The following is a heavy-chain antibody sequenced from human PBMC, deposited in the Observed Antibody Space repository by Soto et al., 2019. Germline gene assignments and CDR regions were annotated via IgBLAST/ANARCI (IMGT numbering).Heavy chain of an antibody. V-gene: IGHV4-34*01. CDR3: ARGRDAVTTLYNWFDP. J-gene: IGHJ5*02. D-gene: IGHD4-17*01. Sequence: SETLSLTCAVYGGSFSGYYWSWIRQPPGKGLEWIGEINHSGSTNYNPSLKSRVTISVDTSKNQFSLKLSSVTAADTAVYYCARGRDAVTTLYNWFDPWGQGTLVTVSS. CDR2: INHSGST. CDR1: GGSFSGYY.